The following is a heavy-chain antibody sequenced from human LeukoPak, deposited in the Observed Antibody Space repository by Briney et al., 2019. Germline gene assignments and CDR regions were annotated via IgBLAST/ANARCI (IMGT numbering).Heavy chain of an antibody. J-gene: IGHJ3*01. CDR3: ARDFPSPLRHCTSSACYTDASDV. Sequence: GGSLRLSCAASGFTFSKSWMHWVRQDPGKGLVWVSRINTDGTITNYADSVKGRFTVSRDNAKNTLYLQMNSLRAEDTAVYFCARDFPSPLRHCTSSACYTDASDVWGQGTMVTVSS. CDR1: GFTFSKSW. V-gene: IGHV3-74*01. D-gene: IGHD6-19*01. CDR2: INTDGTIT.